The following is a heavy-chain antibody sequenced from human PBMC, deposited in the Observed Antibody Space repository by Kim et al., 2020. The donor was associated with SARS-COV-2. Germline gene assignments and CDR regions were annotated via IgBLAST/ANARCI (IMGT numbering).Heavy chain of an antibody. J-gene: IGHJ6*03. CDR3: ARDPYDFWSGYSGIYMDV. Sequence: SRVTISLDTSKNQFSLKLSSVTAADTAVYYCARDPYDFWSGYSGIYMDVWGKGTTVTVSS. D-gene: IGHD3-3*01. V-gene: IGHV4-30-2*05.